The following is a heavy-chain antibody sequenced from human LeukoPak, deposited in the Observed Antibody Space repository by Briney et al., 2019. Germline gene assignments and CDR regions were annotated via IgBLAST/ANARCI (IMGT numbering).Heavy chain of an antibody. CDR1: GFTFSSYG. CDR3: GRGSVGFGELNY. J-gene: IGHJ4*02. Sequence: PGRSLRLSCAAAGFTFSSYGMHWVREAPGKGVEWVAVISYDGSNKFYADSVKGRFTLSRDNSKNTLYLQMNSLRIEATAVYYCGRGSVGFGELNYWGQGTLVTASS. CDR2: ISYDGSNK. V-gene: IGHV3-30*03. D-gene: IGHD3-10*01.